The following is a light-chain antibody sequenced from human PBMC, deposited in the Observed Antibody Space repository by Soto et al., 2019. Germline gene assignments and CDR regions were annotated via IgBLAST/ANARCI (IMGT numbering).Light chain of an antibody. V-gene: IGLV2-23*02. CDR2: EVS. CDR1: SSDVGSYNL. CDR3: CSYAGSSTLLFV. J-gene: IGLJ1*01. Sequence: QSAQTQPASVSGSPGQSITISCTGTSSDVGSYNLVSWYQQHPGKAPKLMFYEVSKRPSGVSNRFSGSKSGNTASLTISGPQAEDEADYYCCSYAGSSTLLFVFGTGTKVTVL.